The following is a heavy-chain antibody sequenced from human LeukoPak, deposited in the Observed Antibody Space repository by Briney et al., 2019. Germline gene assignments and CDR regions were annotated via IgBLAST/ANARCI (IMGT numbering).Heavy chain of an antibody. V-gene: IGHV3-66*01. D-gene: IGHD3-10*01. CDR3: ARDLYYYGSGAFDY. J-gene: IGHJ4*02. CDR1: GFTVSTNH. CDR2: IYSSGTT. Sequence: GGSLRLSCTASGFTVSTNHMNWVRQAPVKGLEWVSLIYSSGTTYDADSVKGRFTISRDISKNTLYFQMNSLRAEDTAVYYCARDLYYYGSGAFDYWGQGTLVTVSS.